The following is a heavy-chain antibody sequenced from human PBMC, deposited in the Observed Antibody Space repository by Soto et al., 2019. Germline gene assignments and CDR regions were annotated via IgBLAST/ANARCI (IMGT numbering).Heavy chain of an antibody. CDR1: GYRFTNYW. CDR3: ARDAADNDSLDY. Sequence: EESLKISCKGSGYRFTNYWINWVRQLPGKGLEWMGRIDPSDSYTNYRPSFQGHVTISTDKSISTAYLQWSSLKASDTAMYYCARDAADNDSLDYWGQGSLVTVSS. CDR2: IDPSDSYT. D-gene: IGHD6-13*01. J-gene: IGHJ4*02. V-gene: IGHV5-10-1*01.